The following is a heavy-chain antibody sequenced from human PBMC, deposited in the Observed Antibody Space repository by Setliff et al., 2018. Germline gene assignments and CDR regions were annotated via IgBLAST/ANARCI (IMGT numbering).Heavy chain of an antibody. D-gene: IGHD2-15*01. CDR1: GSTFSSYG. CDR3: AKDTGAAKYGMDV. CDR2: IRYDGSNK. Sequence: PGESLKISCAASGSTFSSYGMHWVRQAPGKGLEWVAFIRYDGSNKYYADSVKGRFTISRDNSKNTLYLQMNSLRAEDTAVYYCAKDTGAAKYGMDVWGQGTTVTVSS. J-gene: IGHJ6*02. V-gene: IGHV3-30*02.